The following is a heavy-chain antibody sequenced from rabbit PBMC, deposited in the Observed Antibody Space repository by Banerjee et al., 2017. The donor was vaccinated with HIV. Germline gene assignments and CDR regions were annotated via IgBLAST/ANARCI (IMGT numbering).Heavy chain of an antibody. CDR2: INTISGDT. Sequence: CKASGLDFSIYWICWVRQAPGKGLELIACINTISGDTVYATWAKGRFTISRTSSTTVALQMTSLTAADTATYFCARDLAGVIGWNFDLWGPGTLVTVS. V-gene: IGHV1S45*01. CDR3: ARDLAGVIGWNFDL. D-gene: IGHD4-1*01. J-gene: IGHJ4*01. CDR1: GLDFSIYW.